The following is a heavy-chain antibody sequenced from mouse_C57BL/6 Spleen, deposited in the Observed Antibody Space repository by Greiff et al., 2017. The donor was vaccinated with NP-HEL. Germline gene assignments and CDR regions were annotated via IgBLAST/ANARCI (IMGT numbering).Heavy chain of an antibody. D-gene: IGHD2-5*01. V-gene: IGHV1-59*01. J-gene: IGHJ1*03. CDR1: GYTFTSYW. Sequence: VKLQQPGAELVRPGTSVKLSCKASGYTFTSYWMHWVKQRPGQGLEWIGVIDPSDSYTNYNQKFKGKATLTVDTSSSTAYMQLSSLTSEDSAVYYCARWGHSNYWYFDVWGTGTTVTVSS. CDR2: IDPSDSYT. CDR3: ARWGHSNYWYFDV.